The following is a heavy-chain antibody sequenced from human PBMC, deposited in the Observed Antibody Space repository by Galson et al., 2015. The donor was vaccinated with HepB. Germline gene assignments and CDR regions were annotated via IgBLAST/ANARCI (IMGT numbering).Heavy chain of an antibody. CDR1: GGTFSSYA. D-gene: IGHD4-17*01. CDR2: IIPIFGIA. J-gene: IGHJ6*02. V-gene: IGHV1-69*13. CDR3: ARAVESSYGDYVLRGYYYGMDV. Sequence: SVKVSCKASGGTFSSYAISWVRQAPGQGLEWMGGIIPIFGIANYAQKFQGRVTITADESTSTAYMELSSLRSEDTAVYYCARAVESSYGDYVLRGYYYGMDVWGQGTTVTVSS.